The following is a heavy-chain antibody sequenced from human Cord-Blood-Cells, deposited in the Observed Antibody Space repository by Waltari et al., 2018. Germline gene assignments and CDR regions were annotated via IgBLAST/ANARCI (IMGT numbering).Heavy chain of an antibody. J-gene: IGHJ3*02. CDR1: VFTVRRHY. Sequence: EVQLVASGGGLTKPGGSLRLSCAAPVFTVRRHYLSGVRQAPGKGLEWVSVIYSGGSTYYADSVKGRFTISRDNSKSTLYLQMNSLRAEDTAVYYCAREGSSSFFGAFDIWGQGTMVTVSS. D-gene: IGHD6-6*01. CDR3: AREGSSSFFGAFDI. V-gene: IGHV3-53*01. CDR2: IYSGGST.